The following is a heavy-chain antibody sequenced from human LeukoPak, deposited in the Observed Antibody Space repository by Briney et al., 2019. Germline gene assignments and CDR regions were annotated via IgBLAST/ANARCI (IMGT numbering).Heavy chain of an antibody. CDR1: VGSIHTYN. D-gene: IGHD5-18*01. V-gene: IGHV4-4*07. J-gene: IGHJ4*02. CDR2: NNFAGRG. CDR3: ARDRQHSYGSDLDH. Sequence: SETLSLTCTVSVGSIHTYNWMWIRQPAGKGLEFIGRNNFAGRGYYNPSLKSRVTISVDSPSNQFSLELTSVTAADTAVYYCARDRQHSYGSDLDHWGQGILVTVSS.